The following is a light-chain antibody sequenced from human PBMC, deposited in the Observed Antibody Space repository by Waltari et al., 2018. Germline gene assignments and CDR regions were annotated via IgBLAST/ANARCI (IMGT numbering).Light chain of an antibody. CDR3: MQALQTSYT. CDR2: LGS. CDR1: QSLLHSNGYNY. J-gene: IGKJ2*01. Sequence: AMPPSPLPLPVTPGEPASTSCRSSQSLLHSNGYNYLDWYLQKPGQSPQLLLYLGSNRASGVPDRFSGSGSGTDFTLKVSRVEAEDVGVYYCMQALQTSYTFGQGTKLEIK. V-gene: IGKV2-28*01.